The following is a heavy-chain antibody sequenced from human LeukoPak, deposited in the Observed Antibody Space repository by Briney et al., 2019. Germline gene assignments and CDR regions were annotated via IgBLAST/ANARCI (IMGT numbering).Heavy chain of an antibody. D-gene: IGHD5-18*01. Sequence: GGSLRLSCAASGFTFSSYSMNWVRQAPGKGLEWVSSISSSSSYIYYADSVKGRFTISRDSAKNSLYLQMNSLRAEDTAVYYCARAFLPGYSYADYWGQGTLVTVSS. V-gene: IGHV3-21*01. CDR2: ISSSSSYI. CDR1: GFTFSSYS. J-gene: IGHJ4*02. CDR3: ARAFLPGYSYADY.